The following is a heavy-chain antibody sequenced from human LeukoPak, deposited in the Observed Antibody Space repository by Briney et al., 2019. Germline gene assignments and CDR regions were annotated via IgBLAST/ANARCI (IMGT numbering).Heavy chain of an antibody. D-gene: IGHD3-10*01. J-gene: IGHJ5*02. CDR3: ARDYYGSGSYGP. CDR1: GFTFSSYA. CDR2: INNYGGLT. Sequence: GGSLTLSCAASGFTFSSYAMHWVRQAPGKGLEYVSAINNYGGLTYYADSVKGRFTISRDNSKRTLYLQMGSLRLEDTAVYYCARDYYGSGSYGPWGQGTLVTVSS. V-gene: IGHV3-64*02.